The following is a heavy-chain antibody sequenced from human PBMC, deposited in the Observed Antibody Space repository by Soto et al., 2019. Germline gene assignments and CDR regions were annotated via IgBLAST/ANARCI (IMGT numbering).Heavy chain of an antibody. V-gene: IGHV4-39*01. CDR2: IYYSGST. Sequence: HLQLQESGPGLVKPSETLSLTCTVSGGSISSSSYYWGWIRQPPGKGLEWIGSIYYSGSTYYNPSLKSRVTISVDTSKNQFSLKLSSMTAADTAVYYCARLRRDGYNGDYWGQGTLVTVSS. CDR3: ARLRRDGYNGDY. J-gene: IGHJ4*02. CDR1: GGSISSSSYY. D-gene: IGHD5-12*01.